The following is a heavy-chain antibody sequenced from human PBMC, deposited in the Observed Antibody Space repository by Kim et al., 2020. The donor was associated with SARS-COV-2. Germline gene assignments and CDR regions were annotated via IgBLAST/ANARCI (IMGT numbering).Heavy chain of an antibody. CDR1: GDSVSSNSAA. D-gene: IGHD5-12*01. CDR3: ATGISGMDV. J-gene: IGHJ6*02. V-gene: IGHV6-1*01. CDR2: TYDRSKWSN. Sequence: SQTLSLTCAISGDSVSSNSAAWHWIRQSPSRGLEWLGRTYDRSKWSNDYRVSVKSRITINPDTSKNQFSLQLNSVTPEDTAVYYCATGISGMDVWGQGTTVTVSS.